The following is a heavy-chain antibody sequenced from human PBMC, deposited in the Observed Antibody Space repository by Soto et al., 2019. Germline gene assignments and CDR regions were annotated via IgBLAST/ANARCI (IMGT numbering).Heavy chain of an antibody. D-gene: IGHD3-22*01. CDR1: GFTFSNFA. CDR2: ISYDGRNK. Sequence: GGSLRLSCAVSGFTFSNFAMFWVRQAPGKGLEWVASISYDGRNKNYGDSVKGRFTISRDNPKNTMYLQMNSLRPEDTAVYYCATYHYDSSGYYAYWGQGTLVTVSS. V-gene: IGHV3-30*04. J-gene: IGHJ4*02. CDR3: ATYHYDSSGYYAY.